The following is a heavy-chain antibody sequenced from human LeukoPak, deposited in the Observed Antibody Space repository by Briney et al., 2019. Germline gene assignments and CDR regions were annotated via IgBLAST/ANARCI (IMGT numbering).Heavy chain of an antibody. Sequence: PGASVKVSCKASGYTFTSYYMHWVRQAPGQGLEWMGIINPSGGSTSYAQKFQGRVTITADESTSTAYMELSSLRSEDTAVYYCARAAYYYDSSGYSSLSYWGQGTLVTVSS. D-gene: IGHD3-22*01. V-gene: IGHV1-46*01. CDR1: GYTFTSYY. J-gene: IGHJ4*02. CDR2: INPSGGST. CDR3: ARAAYYYDSSGYSSLSY.